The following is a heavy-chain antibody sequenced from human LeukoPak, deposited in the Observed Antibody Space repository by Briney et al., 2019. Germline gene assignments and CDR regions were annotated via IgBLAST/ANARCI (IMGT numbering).Heavy chain of an antibody. V-gene: IGHV1-2*02. Sequence: ASVKVSCKASGYTFTGYYMHWVRQAPGQGLEWMGWINPNNGGTNYAQKFQGRVTMPRDTSISTAYMELSRLRSDDTAVYYCARDQPKSGWYYYYYGMDVWGQGTTVTVSS. J-gene: IGHJ6*02. D-gene: IGHD6-19*01. CDR3: ARDQPKSGWYYYYYGMDV. CDR1: GYTFTGYY. CDR2: INPNNGGT.